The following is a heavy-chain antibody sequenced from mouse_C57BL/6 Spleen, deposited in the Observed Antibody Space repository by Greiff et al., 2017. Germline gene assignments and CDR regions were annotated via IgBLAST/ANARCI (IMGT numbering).Heavy chain of an antibody. Sequence: EVQLQQSGAELVRPGASVKLSCTASGFNIKDDYMHWVKQRPEQGLEWIGWIDPENGDTEYASKFQGKATITADTSSNPAYLQLSSLPSEDTAVYYCNTRDYGGFADWGQGTLVTVSA. D-gene: IGHD1-1*01. CDR1: GFNIKDDY. CDR3: NTRDYGGFAD. J-gene: IGHJ3*01. V-gene: IGHV14-4*01. CDR2: IDPENGDT.